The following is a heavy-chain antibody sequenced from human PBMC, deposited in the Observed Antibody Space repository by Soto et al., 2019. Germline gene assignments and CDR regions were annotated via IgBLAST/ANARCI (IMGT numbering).Heavy chain of an antibody. Sequence: QVPLVQSGAEVKKPGAPVKVSCKASGYTFTNYGISWVRQAPGQGPEWMGWISGFNGNTKYARKVQGRVTLTTDTSATTAYMELRGLRSDDTAVYYCARGGSSWSAEYYEHWGQGTLVTVSS. J-gene: IGHJ1*01. V-gene: IGHV1-18*04. CDR3: ARGGSSWSAEYYEH. D-gene: IGHD6-13*01. CDR2: ISGFNGNT. CDR1: GYTFTNYG.